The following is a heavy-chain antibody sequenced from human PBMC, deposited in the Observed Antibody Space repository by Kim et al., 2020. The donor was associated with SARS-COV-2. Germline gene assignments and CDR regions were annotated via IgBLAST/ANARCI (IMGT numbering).Heavy chain of an antibody. D-gene: IGHD3-3*02. Sequence: FQGRVTITADESTSTAYMELSSLRSEDTAVYYCARALVSSIRYYYYGMDVWGQGTTVTVSS. V-gene: IGHV1-69*01. J-gene: IGHJ6*02. CDR3: ARALVSSIRYYYYGMDV.